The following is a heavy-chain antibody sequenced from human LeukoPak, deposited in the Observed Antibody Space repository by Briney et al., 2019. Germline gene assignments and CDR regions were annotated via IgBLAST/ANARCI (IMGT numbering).Heavy chain of an antibody. Sequence: SETLSLTCTVSGGSISSYYWSWIRQPPGKGLEWIGYIYYSGSTNYNPSLKSRVTISVDTSKNQFSLKLSSVTAADTAVYYCARDRGYCSSTSCSGNWFDPWGQGTLVTVSS. CDR3: ARDRGYCSSTSCSGNWFDP. V-gene: IGHV4-59*12. CDR1: GGSISSYY. J-gene: IGHJ5*02. D-gene: IGHD2-2*01. CDR2: IYYSGST.